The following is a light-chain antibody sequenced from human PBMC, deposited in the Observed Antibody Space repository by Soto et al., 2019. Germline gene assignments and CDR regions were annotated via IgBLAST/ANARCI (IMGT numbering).Light chain of an antibody. Sequence: DVVMTQSPLSLPVTLGQPASISCRSSHSLVYSDGNTYLTWCQQRPGQSPRRLIYMVSNRDSGVPDRFRGSGYGPDFTLKISRVEADDVGIYYCMHSTLWPPFTFGEGTKVESK. V-gene: IGKV2-30*01. CDR1: HSLVYSDGNTY. J-gene: IGKJ4*01. CDR3: MHSTLWPPFT. CDR2: MVS.